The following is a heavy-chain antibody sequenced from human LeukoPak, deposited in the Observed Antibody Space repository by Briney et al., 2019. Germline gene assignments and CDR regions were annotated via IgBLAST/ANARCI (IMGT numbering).Heavy chain of an antibody. D-gene: IGHD3-22*01. J-gene: IGHJ4*02. CDR2: IYYSGST. CDR1: GGSISSSSYY. CDR3: VRYYYDSSGYYKNAKTPFDY. Sequence: SETLSLTCTVSGGSISSSSYYWGWIRQPPGKGLEWIGSIYYSGSTYYNPSLKSRVTISVDTSKNQFSLKLSSVTAADTAVYYCVRYYYDSSGYYKNAKTPFDYWGQGTLVTVSS. V-gene: IGHV4-39*07.